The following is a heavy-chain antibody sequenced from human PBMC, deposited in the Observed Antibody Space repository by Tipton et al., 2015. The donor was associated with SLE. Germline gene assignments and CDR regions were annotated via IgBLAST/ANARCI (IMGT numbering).Heavy chain of an antibody. J-gene: IGHJ2*01. CDR3: ARYSLTNWLLDL. CDR1: GGSMSTYY. Sequence: TLSLTCTVSGGSMSTYYWSWIRLPPGKGLEWIGYIYYSGGTSYNPSLNSRVTISVDTSRNQFSLKLTSVTAADSAVYYCARYSLTNWLLDLWGRCTLVTVSS. CDR2: IYYSGGT. D-gene: IGHD1-1*01. V-gene: IGHV4-59*01.